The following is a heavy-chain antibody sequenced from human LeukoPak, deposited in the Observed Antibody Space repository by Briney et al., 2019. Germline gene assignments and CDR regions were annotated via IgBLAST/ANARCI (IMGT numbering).Heavy chain of an antibody. V-gene: IGHV4-39*07. CDR1: GGSISSSSYY. D-gene: IGHD6-13*01. J-gene: IGHJ5*02. Sequence: PSETLSLTCTVSGGSISSSSYYWGWIRQPPGKGLEWIGSIYYSGSTYYNPSLKSRVTISVDKSKNQFSLKLSSVTAADTAVYYCARDSSRWYGWIDPWGQGTLVTVSS. CDR3: ARDSSRWYGWIDP. CDR2: IYYSGST.